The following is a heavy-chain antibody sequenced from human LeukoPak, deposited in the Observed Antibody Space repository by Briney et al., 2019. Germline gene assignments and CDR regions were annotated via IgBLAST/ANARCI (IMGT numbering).Heavy chain of an antibody. CDR1: GFTFSSYA. CDR3: ARDCRQWLGPSNWFDP. D-gene: IGHD6-19*01. Sequence: PGRSLRLSCAASGFTFSSYAMHWVRQAPGKGLEWVAVISYDGSNKYYADSVKGRFTISRDNSKNTLYLQMNSLRAEDTAVYYCARDCRQWLGPSNWFDPWGQGTLVTVSS. J-gene: IGHJ5*02. V-gene: IGHV3-30*04. CDR2: ISYDGSNK.